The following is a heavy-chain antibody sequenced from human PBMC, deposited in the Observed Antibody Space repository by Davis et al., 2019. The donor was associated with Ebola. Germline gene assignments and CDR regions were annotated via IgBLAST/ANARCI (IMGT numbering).Heavy chain of an antibody. Sequence: GESLKISCAASGFTFSSYAMHWVRQAPGKGLEWVAVISYDGSNKYYADSVKGRFTIPRDNSKSTLFLQMNSLRDDDTAIYYCTKYIVGFTRSFDYWGQGTLVTVSS. D-gene: IGHD1-26*01. CDR1: GFTFSSYA. V-gene: IGHV3-30-3*01. CDR3: TKYIVGFTRSFDY. J-gene: IGHJ4*02. CDR2: ISYDGSNK.